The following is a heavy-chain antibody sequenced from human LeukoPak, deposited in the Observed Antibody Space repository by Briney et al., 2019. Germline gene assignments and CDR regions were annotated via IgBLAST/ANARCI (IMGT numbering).Heavy chain of an antibody. CDR3: ARGEVGGSYGIAFDC. D-gene: IGHD1-26*01. V-gene: IGHV4-59*08. Sequence: PSETLSLTCTVSGGSISSYYWSWIRQPPGKGLEWIGYIYYSGSTNYNPSLKSRVTISVDTSKNQFSLKLSSVTAADTAVYYCARGEVGGSYGIAFDCWGQGTLVTVSS. CDR1: GGSISSYY. CDR2: IYYSGST. J-gene: IGHJ4*02.